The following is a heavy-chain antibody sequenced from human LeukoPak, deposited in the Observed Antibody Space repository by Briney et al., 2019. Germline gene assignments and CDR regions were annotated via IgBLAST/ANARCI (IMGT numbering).Heavy chain of an antibody. D-gene: IGHD3-16*01. CDR1: GGTFSSYA. V-gene: IGHV1-69*05. CDR3: ARDLPRPGVSYYYMDV. Sequence: SVKVSCKASGGTFSSYAISWVRQAPGQGLEWMGGIIPIFGTANYAQKFQGRVTITTDESTSTAYMELSSLRSEDTAVYYCARDLPRPGVSYYYMDVWGKGTTVTVSS. J-gene: IGHJ6*03. CDR2: IIPIFGTA.